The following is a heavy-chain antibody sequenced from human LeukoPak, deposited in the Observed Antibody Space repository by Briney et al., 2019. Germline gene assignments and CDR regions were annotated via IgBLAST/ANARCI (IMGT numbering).Heavy chain of an antibody. CDR2: IRSKANSYVT. J-gene: IGHJ4*02. CDR3: VGDGHSNTGMNY. Sequence: GGSLRLSCATSGFTFSGSTIHWVRQAPGKGLEWIGHIRSKANSYVTIYGASVKGRFTISRDDSKNTAYLHMNSLKTEDTAVYYCVGDGHSNTGMNYWGQGTLVTVSS. V-gene: IGHV3-73*01. D-gene: IGHD2/OR15-2a*01. CDR1: GFTFSGST.